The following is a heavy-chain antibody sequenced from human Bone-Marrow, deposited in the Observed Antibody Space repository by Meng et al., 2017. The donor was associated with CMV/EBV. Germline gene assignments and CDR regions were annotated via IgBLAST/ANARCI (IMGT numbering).Heavy chain of an antibody. J-gene: IGHJ4*02. Sequence: GTVSSYAISGVRQAPGQGLEWMGGIIPILGIANYAQKFQGRVTITADKSTSTAYMELRSLRSEDTAVYYCARVTGEGGYYDSSGYDYWGQGTLVTVSS. CDR1: GTVSSYA. D-gene: IGHD3-22*01. CDR3: ARVTGEGGYYDSSGYDY. CDR2: IIPILGIA. V-gene: IGHV1-69*10.